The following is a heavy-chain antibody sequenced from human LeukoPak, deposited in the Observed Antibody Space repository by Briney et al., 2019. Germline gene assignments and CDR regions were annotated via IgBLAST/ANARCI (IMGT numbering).Heavy chain of an antibody. CDR1: GGSFRGYY. Sequence: PSETLSLTCAVYGGSFRGYYWSWIRQPPGKGLGGVGEVNHSGSTNYNPSLKSRVTISVDTSKSQFSLKLSSVTAADTAVYYCASGYYYDSSGYYYGFQHWGQGTLVTVSS. CDR3: ASGYYYDSSGYYYGFQH. V-gene: IGHV4-34*01. CDR2: VNHSGST. D-gene: IGHD3-22*01. J-gene: IGHJ1*01.